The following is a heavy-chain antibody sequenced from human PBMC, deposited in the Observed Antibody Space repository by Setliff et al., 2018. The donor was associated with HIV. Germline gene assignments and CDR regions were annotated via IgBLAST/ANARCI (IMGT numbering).Heavy chain of an antibody. D-gene: IGHD3-10*02. CDR1: GFTFSDSV. J-gene: IGHJ2*01. CDR3: ARDRFPQSNIFGAWYFDL. Sequence: PGGSLRLSCTASGFTFSDSVMHWVRQPPGKGLEWVAAISVDGSDKYYADSVKGRFTISRDNSKNTLYLQMNSLRAEDTAVYYCARDRFPQSNIFGAWYFDLWGRGTLVTVSS. V-gene: IGHV3-30*01. CDR2: ISVDGSDK.